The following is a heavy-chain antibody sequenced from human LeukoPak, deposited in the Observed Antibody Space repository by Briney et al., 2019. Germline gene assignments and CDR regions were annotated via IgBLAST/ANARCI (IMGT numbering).Heavy chain of an antibody. CDR3: ARDKRTYYDFWSGPPGDY. J-gene: IGHJ4*02. Sequence: ASVKVSCKASGYTFTSYGISWVRQAPGQGLEWMGWINAYNGNTNYAQKLRGRVTMTTDTSTSTAYMELRSLRSDDTAVYYCARDKRTYYDFWSGPPGDYWGQGTLVTVSS. CDR2: INAYNGNT. V-gene: IGHV1-18*01. D-gene: IGHD3-3*01. CDR1: GYTFTSYG.